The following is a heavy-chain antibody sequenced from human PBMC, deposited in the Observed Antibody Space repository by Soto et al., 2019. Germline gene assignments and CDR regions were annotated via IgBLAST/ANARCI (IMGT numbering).Heavy chain of an antibody. CDR2: ISGGSGNT. CDR3: AKGPGYSSGWSEPEYLQH. CDR1: GFSFNTYT. Sequence: SLRLSCVGAGFSFNTYTMSWVRQAPGEGPEWLSAISGGSGNTYYADPVKGRFTISRDNSKSTLYLLMNSLRAEDTAVYYCAKGPGYSSGWSEPEYLQHWGQGTLVTVSS. V-gene: IGHV3-23*01. J-gene: IGHJ1*01. D-gene: IGHD6-19*01.